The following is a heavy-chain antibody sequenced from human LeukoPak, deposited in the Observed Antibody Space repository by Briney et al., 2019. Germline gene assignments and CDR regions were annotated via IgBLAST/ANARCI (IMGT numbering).Heavy chain of an antibody. CDR3: ARDSAAHGGY. J-gene: IGHJ4*02. CDR2: IKQDGCDR. D-gene: IGHD6-25*01. V-gene: IGHV3-7*03. Sequence: GGSLRLSCVVSEFNFGNYWMSWVRQTPGKGLEWVANIKQDGCDRYYVDSVKGRFIISRDNAKNSLYLQMNSLRDEDTAVYYCARDSAAHGGYWGQGTPVIVSS. CDR1: EFNFGNYW.